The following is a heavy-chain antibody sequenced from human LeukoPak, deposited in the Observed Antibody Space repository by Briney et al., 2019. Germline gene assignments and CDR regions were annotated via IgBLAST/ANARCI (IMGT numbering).Heavy chain of an antibody. V-gene: IGHV4-61*02. D-gene: IGHD6-19*01. J-gene: IGHJ4*02. CDR3: ARTYSSGWYNY. Sequence: SETLSLTCTVSGGSISSGSYYWSWIRQPAGKGLEWIGRIYTSGSTNYNPSLKSPVTISVDTSKNQFSLKLSSVTAADTAAYYCARTYSSGWYNYWGQGTLVTVSS. CDR2: IYTSGST. CDR1: GGSISSGSYY.